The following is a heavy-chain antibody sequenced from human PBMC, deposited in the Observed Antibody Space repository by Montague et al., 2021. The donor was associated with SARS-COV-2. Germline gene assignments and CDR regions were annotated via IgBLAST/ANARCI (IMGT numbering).Heavy chain of an antibody. Sequence: SLRLSCAASGFTFSSYAMSWVRQAPGKGLEWVSLIYSGGTNTYYVDSVRGRFTIFRDNSKNTLYLQMNSLRADDTAVYFCAKVGRDAYNVPSPWFDYWGQGTLVTVSS. CDR1: GFTFSSYA. CDR2: IYSGGTNT. D-gene: IGHD5-24*01. J-gene: IGHJ4*02. CDR3: AKVGRDAYNVPSPWFDY. V-gene: IGHV3-23*03.